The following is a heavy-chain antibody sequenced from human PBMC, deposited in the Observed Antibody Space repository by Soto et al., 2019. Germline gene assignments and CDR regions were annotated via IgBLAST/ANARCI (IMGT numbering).Heavy chain of an antibody. CDR1: GYTFTGYY. D-gene: IGHD4-17*01. CDR2: INPNSGGT. Sequence: QVQLVQSGAEVKKPGASVKVSCKASGYTFTGYYMHWVRQAPGQGLEWMGWINPNSGGTNYAQKFKGWVTMTRDTYISPAYMELSRLRSDDTDVYYCATQRDYGDYGAFDYWGQGTLVTVSS. J-gene: IGHJ4*02. CDR3: ATQRDYGDYGAFDY. V-gene: IGHV1-2*04.